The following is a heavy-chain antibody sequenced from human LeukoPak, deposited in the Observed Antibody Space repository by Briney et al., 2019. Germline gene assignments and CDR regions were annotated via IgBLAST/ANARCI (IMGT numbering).Heavy chain of an antibody. CDR1: GYTFTGYG. CDR3: ARSVDESYYYYMDV. CDR2: ISAYNGNT. D-gene: IGHD3/OR15-3a*01. J-gene: IGHJ6*03. V-gene: IGHV1-18*01. Sequence: ASVKVSCKASGYTFTGYGISWVRQAPGQGLEWMGWISAYNGNTNYAQKLQGRVTMTTDTSTSTAYMELRSLRSDDTAVYYCARSVDESYYYYMDVWGKGTTVTVSS.